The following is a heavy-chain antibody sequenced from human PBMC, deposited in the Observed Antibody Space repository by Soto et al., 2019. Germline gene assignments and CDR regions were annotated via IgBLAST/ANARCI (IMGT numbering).Heavy chain of an antibody. Sequence: ASVKVSCKASGYTFTSYAMHWVRQAPGQRLEWMGWINAGNGNTKYSQKLQGRVTITRDTSASTAYMELSSLRSEDTAVYYCALVRSTVLRYFDRPGFGAFDIWGQGTMVTVTS. CDR1: GYTFTSYA. J-gene: IGHJ3*02. D-gene: IGHD3-9*01. CDR2: INAGNGNT. V-gene: IGHV1-3*01. CDR3: ALVRSTVLRYFDRPGFGAFDI.